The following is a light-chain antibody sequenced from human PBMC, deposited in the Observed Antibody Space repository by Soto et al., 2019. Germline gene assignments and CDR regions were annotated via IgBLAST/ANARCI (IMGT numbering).Light chain of an antibody. CDR3: QQYNSYSPWT. J-gene: IGKJ1*01. CDR1: QSISSW. Sequence: DIQMTQSPSTLSASVGDRVTITCRASQSISSWLAWYHQNPGKAPKLLIYDASSLESGVPSRFSGSGSGTEFTLTISSLQPDDFATYYCQQYNSYSPWTFGQGTKVEIK. CDR2: DAS. V-gene: IGKV1-5*01.